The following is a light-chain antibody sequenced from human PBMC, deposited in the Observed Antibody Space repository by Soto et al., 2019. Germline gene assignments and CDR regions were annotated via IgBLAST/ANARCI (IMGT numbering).Light chain of an antibody. CDR3: QQYESWPPYT. CDR1: QSVNNN. CDR2: DTS. V-gene: IGKV3-15*01. Sequence: IVMTQSPATLSVTPGEGVTLSCRASQSVNNNLAWFQHKPGQAPRLLIYDTSTRTTGIPARFSGSGSGTEFTLTISSLQSEDFVVYYCQQYESWPPYTFGQGTKLEIK. J-gene: IGKJ2*01.